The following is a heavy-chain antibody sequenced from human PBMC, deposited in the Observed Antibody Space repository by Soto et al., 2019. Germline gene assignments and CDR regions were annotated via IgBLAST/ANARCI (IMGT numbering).Heavy chain of an antibody. D-gene: IGHD2-8*01. CDR1: GFTFSSHW. CDR2: INQDGSDQ. V-gene: IGHV3-7*01. Sequence: EVQVVESGGGLVQPGGSLRLSCAASGFTFSSHWMTWVRQVPGKGLEWVANINQDGSDQYYVDSVKGRFTISRDNXXXXXXLHMNSLRVEDTAVYYCATSMRHTLNPWGQGTLVTVSS. J-gene: IGHJ5*02. CDR3: ATSMRHTLNP.